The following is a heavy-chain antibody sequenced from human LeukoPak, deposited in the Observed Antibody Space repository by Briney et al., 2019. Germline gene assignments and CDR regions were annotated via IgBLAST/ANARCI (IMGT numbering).Heavy chain of an antibody. D-gene: IGHD4-17*01. V-gene: IGHV3-23*01. CDR3: AKDLTVTTNGYFDY. Sequence: PGGSLRLSCAASGFTFSSYAMSWVRQAAGKGLEWVSTITSNGGGTYYADSVKGRFTISSDNSKNTLFLQMNSLRAEDTAVYYCAKDLTVTTNGYFDYWGQGTLVTVSS. CDR2: ITSNGGGT. CDR1: GFTFSSYA. J-gene: IGHJ4*02.